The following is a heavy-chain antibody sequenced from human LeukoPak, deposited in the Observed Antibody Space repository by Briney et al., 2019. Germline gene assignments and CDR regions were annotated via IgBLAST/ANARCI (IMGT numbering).Heavy chain of an antibody. CDR3: ARLGSYHDF. D-gene: IGHD1-26*01. Sequence: NPSETLSLTCTVSGASISNYYWSWIRQTPGKGLEWMGHIHSSGGSSYYPSLKSRLTPSIDTSRNQLSLKLPSVTAADTAVYFCARLGSYHDFWGQGALVTVSS. CDR2: IHSSGGS. J-gene: IGHJ4*02. CDR1: GASISNYY. V-gene: IGHV4-4*09.